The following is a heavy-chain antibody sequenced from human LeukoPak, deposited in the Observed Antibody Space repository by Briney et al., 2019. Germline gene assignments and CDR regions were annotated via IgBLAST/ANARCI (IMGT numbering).Heavy chain of an antibody. CDR3: AKEYNYYGSGSYYTPYYFDY. J-gene: IGHJ4*02. CDR2: ISYDGSNK. Sequence: PGRSLRLSCAASGFTFSSYGMHWVRQAPGKGLEWVAVISYDGSNKYYADSVKGRFTISRDNSKNTLYLQMNSLRAEDTAVYYCAKEYNYYGSGSYYTPYYFDYWGQGTLVTVSS. CDR1: GFTFSSYG. D-gene: IGHD3-10*01. V-gene: IGHV3-30*18.